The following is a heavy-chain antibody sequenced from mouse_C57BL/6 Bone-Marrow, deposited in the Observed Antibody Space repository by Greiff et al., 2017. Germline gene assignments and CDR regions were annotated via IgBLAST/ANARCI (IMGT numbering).Heavy chain of an antibody. CDR3: ARDPYYGSSPAWVAY. J-gene: IGHJ3*01. CDR1: GFSLTSYG. CDR2: IWSGGST. Sequence: VHLVESGPGLVQPSQSLSITCTVSGFSLTSYGVHWVRQSPGKGLEWLGVIWSGGSTDYTAAFISRLSISKDNSKSPVFFKMNSLQADDTAIYYCARDPYYGSSPAWVAYWGQGTLVTVSA. D-gene: IGHD1-1*01. V-gene: IGHV2-2*01.